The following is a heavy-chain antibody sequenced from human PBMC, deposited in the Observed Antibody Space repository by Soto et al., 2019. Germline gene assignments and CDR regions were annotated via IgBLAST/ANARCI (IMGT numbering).Heavy chain of an antibody. V-gene: IGHV4-34*01. CDR2: INHSGST. D-gene: IGHD2-21*02. CDR1: GGSFSGYY. J-gene: IGHJ5*02. CDR3: ARGRGLVTAILNWFDP. Sequence: QVQLQQWGAGLLKPSETLSLTCAVYGGSFSGYYWSWIRKPPGKGLEWIGEINHSGSTNYNPSLKSRFTISVETSTSLCSLKLSSVSAADTAVYYCARGRGLVTAILNWFDPWGQGTLVTVSS.